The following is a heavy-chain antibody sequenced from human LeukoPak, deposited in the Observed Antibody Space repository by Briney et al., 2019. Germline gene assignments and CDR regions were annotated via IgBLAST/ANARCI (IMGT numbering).Heavy chain of an antibody. J-gene: IGHJ4*02. CDR1: GYTFIDYY. CDR2: INPKSGDT. V-gene: IGHV1-2*02. D-gene: IGHD3-3*01. Sequence: SSVKVSCKASGYTFIDYYMHWVRQVPGQGVEWIGYINPKSGDTNYAQKFQGRVTMTRDTSISTAYLELSGLISDDTAIYYCARGDFDFWSGYSLDYWGQGTLVTVSS. CDR3: ARGDFDFWSGYSLDY.